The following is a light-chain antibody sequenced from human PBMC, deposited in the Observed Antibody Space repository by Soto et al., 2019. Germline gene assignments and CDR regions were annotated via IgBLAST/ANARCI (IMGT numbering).Light chain of an antibody. CDR2: DAS. V-gene: IGKV1-5*01. CDR3: HQYSVFPWT. CDR1: QSIGLW. J-gene: IGKJ1*01. Sequence: DVQMTQSPSTLSASVGDRVTITCRASQSIGLWFAWYQEKPGKAPKPLVYDASSLQSGVSSRFSGSGSGTEFTLTISSLKPDDFATYSFHQYSVFPWTFGQGTKVDIK.